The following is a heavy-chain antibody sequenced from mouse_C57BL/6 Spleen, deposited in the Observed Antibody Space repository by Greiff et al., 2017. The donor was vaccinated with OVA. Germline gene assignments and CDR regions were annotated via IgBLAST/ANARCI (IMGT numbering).Heavy chain of an antibody. V-gene: IGHV1-76*01. Sequence: QVQLKESGAELVRPGASVKLSCKASGYTFTDYYINWVKQRPGQGLEWIARIYPGSGSTYYNEKFKGKATLTADKSSSTAYMQLSSLTSADSAVYFCAREEDSNRYAMDYWGQGTSVTVSA. CDR3: AREEDSNRYAMDY. D-gene: IGHD2-5*01. CDR2: IYPGSGST. J-gene: IGHJ4*01. CDR1: GYTFTDYY.